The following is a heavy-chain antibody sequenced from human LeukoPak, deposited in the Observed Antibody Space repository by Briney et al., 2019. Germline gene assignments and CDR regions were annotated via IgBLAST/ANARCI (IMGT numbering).Heavy chain of an antibody. D-gene: IGHD6-19*01. CDR3: ARGFRVLVAGGNWLDP. V-gene: IGHV1-18*01. CDR2: ISGDNGNT. CDR1: GYTFTNYG. Sequence: ASVKVSCKTSGYTFTNYGVIWVRQAPGKGLEWMGWISGDNGNTKYAKKLEGRLTMTTDTPTSTGYMELKSLKSDDTAVYYCARGFRVLVAGGNWLDPWGQGTLVTVSS. J-gene: IGHJ5*02.